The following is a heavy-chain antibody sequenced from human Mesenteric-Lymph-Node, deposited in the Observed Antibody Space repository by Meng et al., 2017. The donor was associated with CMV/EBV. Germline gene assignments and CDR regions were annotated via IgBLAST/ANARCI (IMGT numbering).Heavy chain of an antibody. V-gene: IGHV4-59*01. CDR2: FFYRGST. CDR3: ARMPGASVGFDY. D-gene: IGHD5/OR15-5a*01. Sequence: LTCTVSGASIGTNYWSWLRQPPGKGLEWIGYFFYRGSTKNNPSLKSRVTISVDTSKNQFSLILTSVTAADTAVYYCARMPGASVGFDYWGQGMLVTVSS. CDR1: GASIGTNY. J-gene: IGHJ4*02.